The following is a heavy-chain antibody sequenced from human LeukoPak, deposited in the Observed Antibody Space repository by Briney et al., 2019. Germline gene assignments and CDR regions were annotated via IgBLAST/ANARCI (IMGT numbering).Heavy chain of an antibody. CDR1: GGSFSGYY. V-gene: IGHV4-34*11. J-gene: IGHJ5*01. CDR2: IYYDANT. CDR3: ARGRFGSPPGCFDS. D-gene: IGHD3-10*01. Sequence: SETLSLTCAVYGGSFSGYYWNWIRQTPEKGLEWIGYIYYDANTRSNPSLKSRVTLSVDTSRNQFSLNLTSVTAADSAVYFCARGRFGSPPGCFDSWGQGTLVTVSP.